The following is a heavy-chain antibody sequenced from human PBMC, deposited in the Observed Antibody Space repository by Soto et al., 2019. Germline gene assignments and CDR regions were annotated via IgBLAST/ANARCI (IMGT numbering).Heavy chain of an antibody. J-gene: IGHJ5*02. Sequence: LSLTCAVSGGSISSGGYSWSWIRQPPGKGLEWIGYIYHSGSTYYNPSLKSRVTISVDRSKNQFSLKLSSVTAADTAVYYCARDQGSNWFDPWGQGTLVTVSS. V-gene: IGHV4-30-2*01. CDR3: ARDQGSNWFDP. CDR1: GGSISSGGYS. D-gene: IGHD2-15*01. CDR2: IYHSGST.